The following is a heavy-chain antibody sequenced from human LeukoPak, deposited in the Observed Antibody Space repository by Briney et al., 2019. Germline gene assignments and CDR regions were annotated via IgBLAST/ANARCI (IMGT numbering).Heavy chain of an antibody. J-gene: IGHJ4*02. V-gene: IGHV3-23*01. CDR3: AKDLGYNYGSKLDY. D-gene: IGHD5-18*01. CDR2: ISGSGAGT. CDR1: GFTFSSYA. Sequence: GGSLRLSCEASGFTFSSYAMNWVRQAPGKGLEWVSTISGSGAGTFYADSVKGRFTISRDNSKNTLYLQMNSVRAEDTAVYFCAKDLGYNYGSKLDYWGQGALVTVSS.